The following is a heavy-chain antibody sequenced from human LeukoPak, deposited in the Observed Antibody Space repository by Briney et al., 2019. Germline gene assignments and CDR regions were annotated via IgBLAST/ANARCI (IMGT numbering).Heavy chain of an antibody. CDR3: ARYSYGYPLDY. J-gene: IGHJ4*02. Sequence: PSETLSLTCTVSGDSMSDYFWTWIRQPPGKGLEWIGSIYYSGSTYYNPSLKSRVTISVDTSKNQLSLKLSSVTAADTAVYYCARYSYGYPLDYWGQGTLVTVSS. CDR1: GDSMSDYF. V-gene: IGHV4-59*12. D-gene: IGHD5-18*01. CDR2: IYYSGST.